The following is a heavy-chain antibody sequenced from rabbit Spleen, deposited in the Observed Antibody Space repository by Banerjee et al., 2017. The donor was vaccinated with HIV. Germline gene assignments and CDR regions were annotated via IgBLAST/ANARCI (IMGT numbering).Heavy chain of an antibody. V-gene: IGHV1S45*01. D-gene: IGHD3-3*01. Sequence: QERLVESGGGLVKPEGSLKLSCTASGFSFSNKAVMCWVRQAPGKGLEWIACINAITGKPVYATWAKGRFTISKASSAAVTLQMTSLTAADTATYFCATDLVGVGAWNLWGPGTLVTVS. CDR1: GFSFSNKAV. CDR3: ATDLVGVGAWNL. CDR2: INAITGKP. J-gene: IGHJ4*01.